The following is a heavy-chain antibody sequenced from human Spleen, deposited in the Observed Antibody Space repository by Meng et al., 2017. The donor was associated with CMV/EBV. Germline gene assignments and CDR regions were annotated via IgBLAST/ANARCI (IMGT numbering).Heavy chain of an antibody. J-gene: IGHJ6*02. CDR3: ARVRTEYYGMDV. CDR2: INPNNGST. CDR1: GYTFTGYY. Sequence: ASVKVSCKASGYTFTGYYMHWVRQAPGQGLEWMGWINPNNGSTKYAQKFQGRVTMTRDTSIGTAYMELSRLRSDDTAVYYCARVRTEYYGMDVWGQGTTVTVSS. V-gene: IGHV1-2*02.